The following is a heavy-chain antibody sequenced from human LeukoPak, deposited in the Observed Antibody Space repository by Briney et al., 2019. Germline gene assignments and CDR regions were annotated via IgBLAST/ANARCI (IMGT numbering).Heavy chain of an antibody. CDR2: IYHSGST. J-gene: IGHJ3*01. CDR3: ARDLIPTFYYDSSGYYYGL. D-gene: IGHD3-22*01. CDR1: GGSISSGGYY. V-gene: IGHV4-30-2*01. Sequence: SETLSLTCTVSGGSISSGGYYWSWIRQPPGKGLEWIGYIYHSGSTYYNPSLKSRVTISVDRSKNQFSLKLSSVTAADTAVYYCARDLIPTFYYDSSGYYYGLWGQGTMVTVSS.